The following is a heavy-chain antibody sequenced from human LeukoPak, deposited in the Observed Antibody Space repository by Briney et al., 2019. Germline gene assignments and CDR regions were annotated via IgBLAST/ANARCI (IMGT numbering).Heavy chain of an antibody. Sequence: GGSLRLSCAASGFTFSSYSMNWVRQAPGKGLEWVSSISSSSSYIYCADSVKGRFTISRDNAKNSLYLQMNSLRAEDTAVYYCARSGRYCSGGSCQTRAFDYWGQGTLVTVSS. CDR1: GFTFSSYS. CDR3: ARSGRYCSGGSCQTRAFDY. CDR2: ISSSSSYI. V-gene: IGHV3-21*01. D-gene: IGHD2-15*01. J-gene: IGHJ4*02.